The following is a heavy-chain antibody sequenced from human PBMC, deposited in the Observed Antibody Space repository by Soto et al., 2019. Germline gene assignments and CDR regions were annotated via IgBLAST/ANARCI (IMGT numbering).Heavy chain of an antibody. V-gene: IGHV3-21*01. CDR1: GFTFSSYS. CDR2: ISSSSSYI. Sequence: GGSLRLSCAASGFTFSSYSMNWVRQAPGKGLEWVSSISSSSSYIYYADSVKGRFTISRDNAKNSLYPQMNSLRAEDTAVYYCARVTYCSGGSCYSSGYSYGSYYFDYWGQGTLVTVSS. CDR3: ARVTYCSGGSCYSSGYSYGSYYFDY. J-gene: IGHJ4*02. D-gene: IGHD2-15*01.